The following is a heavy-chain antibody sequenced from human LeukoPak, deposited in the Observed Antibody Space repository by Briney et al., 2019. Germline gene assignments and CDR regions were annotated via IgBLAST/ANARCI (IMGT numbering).Heavy chain of an antibody. CDR1: GFTFSYYW. V-gene: IGHV3-7*02. CDR3: AKNAGYNSSKFDY. J-gene: IGHJ4*02. D-gene: IGHD1-14*01. Sequence: GGSLRLSYEASGFTFSYYWMSWVRQAPGKGLEWVANINQDGSEKYYVDSVKGRFTISRDNAKNSLYLQMHSLRAEDTAVYYCAKNAGYNSSKFDYWGQGTLVTVSS. CDR2: INQDGSEK.